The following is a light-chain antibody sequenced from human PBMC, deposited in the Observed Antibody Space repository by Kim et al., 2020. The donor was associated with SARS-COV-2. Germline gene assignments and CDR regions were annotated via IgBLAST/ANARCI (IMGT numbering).Light chain of an antibody. V-gene: IGLV2-8*01. CDR2: DVS. Sequence: GQSVNLPCTGTSSDVGSHNYVAWYQQHPGKAPTIMIYDVSKRPSGVPDRFSGSESGNTASLTVSGLQAEDEADYYCSSYAGTSRYVFGTGTKVTVL. CDR3: SSYAGTSRYV. J-gene: IGLJ1*01. CDR1: SSDVGSHNY.